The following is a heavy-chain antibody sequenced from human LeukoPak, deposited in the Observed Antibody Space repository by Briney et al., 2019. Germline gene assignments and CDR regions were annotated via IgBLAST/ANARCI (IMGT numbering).Heavy chain of an antibody. D-gene: IGHD3-16*01. Sequence: GGSLRLSCVASGFTFSSYSTNWVRQAPGKGLEWVSYISSSSSTIYYADSVKGRFTISRDNAKNSLYLQMNSLRAEDTAVYYCARGASLAYYVDVWGKGTTVTVSS. CDR2: ISSSSSTI. CDR1: GFTFSSYS. V-gene: IGHV3-48*04. CDR3: ARGASLAYYVDV. J-gene: IGHJ6*04.